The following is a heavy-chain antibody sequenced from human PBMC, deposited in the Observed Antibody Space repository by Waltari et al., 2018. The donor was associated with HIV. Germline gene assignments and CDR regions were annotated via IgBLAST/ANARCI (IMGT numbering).Heavy chain of an antibody. CDR2: ISSSSSYI. J-gene: IGHJ4*02. CDR3: ARDRGELLFDY. CDR1: GFTFSSYS. D-gene: IGHD1-26*01. V-gene: IGHV3-21*01. Sequence: EVQLAESGGGLVKPGGSLRLSCAASGFTFSSYSMNWVRQAPGKGLELVSSISSSSSYISYADSGKGRITNSRDNAKNSLYLQMNSLRAEDTAVYYCARDRGELLFDYWGQGTLVTVSS.